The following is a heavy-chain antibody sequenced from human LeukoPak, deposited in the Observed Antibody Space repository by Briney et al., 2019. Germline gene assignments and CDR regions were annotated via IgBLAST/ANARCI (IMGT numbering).Heavy chain of an antibody. D-gene: IGHD4-23*01. J-gene: IGHJ4*02. Sequence: ASVKVSCKASGYTFTSYYTHWVRQAPGQGLEWMGIINPSGGSTSYAQKFQGRVTMTRDTSTSTVYMELSSLRSEDTAVYYCARDPGRNQPFDYWGQGTLVTVSS. CDR3: ARDPGRNQPFDY. V-gene: IGHV1-46*01. CDR2: INPSGGST. CDR1: GYTFTSYY.